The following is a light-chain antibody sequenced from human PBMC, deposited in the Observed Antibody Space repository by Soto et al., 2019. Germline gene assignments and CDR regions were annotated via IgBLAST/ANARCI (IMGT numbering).Light chain of an antibody. J-gene: IGKJ1*01. Sequence: EVILTQSPGTLSLSPGERATLSCRASQSIFSNYLAWYQQKSGQAPRLLIYGASNRATGIPDRFSGSGSGTDFTLTISRLEHEDFAVYYCQQSGTSPRTFGQGTKVEF. CDR2: GAS. CDR3: QQSGTSPRT. CDR1: QSIFSNY. V-gene: IGKV3-20*01.